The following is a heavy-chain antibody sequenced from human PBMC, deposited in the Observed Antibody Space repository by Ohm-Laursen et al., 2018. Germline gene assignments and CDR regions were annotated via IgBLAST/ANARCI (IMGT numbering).Heavy chain of an antibody. Sequence: TLSLTCAVSGGSISSGGYYWSWIRQRPGKGLEWIGYIYYSWSTYYNPSLKSLVTISVDTSKNQFSLKLSSVTAADTAVYYCARTPLDIVVVPAAAPFFDLWGRGTLVTVSS. CDR3: ARTPLDIVVVPAAAPFFDL. V-gene: IGHV4-31*01. CDR2: IYYSWST. D-gene: IGHD2-2*01. J-gene: IGHJ2*01. CDR1: GGSISSGGYY.